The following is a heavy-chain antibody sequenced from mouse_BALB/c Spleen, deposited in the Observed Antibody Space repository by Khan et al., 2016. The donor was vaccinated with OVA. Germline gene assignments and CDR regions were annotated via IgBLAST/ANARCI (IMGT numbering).Heavy chain of an antibody. CDR2: IFPGGGSS. D-gene: IGHD2-3*01. CDR3: SRGGYSVFAY. Sequence: QVQLQQSGPELVKPGASVKMSCKASGYTFTDYVINWVKQRTGQGLEWIGDIFPGGGSSYYNEKFKGKAKLTADKSSNTAYTQLSSLTFEDSAVYFCSRGGYSVFAYWGQGTLVTVAA. J-gene: IGHJ3*01. V-gene: IGHV1-77*01. CDR1: GYTFTDYV.